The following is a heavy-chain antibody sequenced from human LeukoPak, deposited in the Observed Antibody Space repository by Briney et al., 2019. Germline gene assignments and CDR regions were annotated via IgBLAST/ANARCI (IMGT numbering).Heavy chain of an antibody. CDR1: GYTFTSYY. V-gene: IGHV1-46*01. D-gene: IGHD5-12*01. J-gene: IGHJ4*02. Sequence: ASVKVSCKASGYTFTSYYMHWVRQAPGQGLEWMGIINPSGGSTSYAQKFQGRVTMTRDTSTSTVYMELSSLRSEDTAVYYCARAPKVEMATITFDYWGQGTLVIVSS. CDR2: INPSGGST. CDR3: ARAPKVEMATITFDY.